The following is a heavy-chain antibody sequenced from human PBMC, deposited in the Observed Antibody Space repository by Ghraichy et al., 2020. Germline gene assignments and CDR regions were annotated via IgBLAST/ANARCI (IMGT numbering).Heavy chain of an antibody. J-gene: IGHJ4*02. Sequence: LSLTCAASGFTFSNAWMSWVRQAPGKGLEWVGRIKSKTDGGTTDYAAPVKGRFTISRDDSKNTLYLQMNSLKTEDTAVYYCTTGLGVRGVSDYWGQGTLVTVSS. CDR2: IKSKTDGGTT. CDR1: GFTFSNAW. D-gene: IGHD3-10*01. V-gene: IGHV3-15*01. CDR3: TTGLGVRGVSDY.